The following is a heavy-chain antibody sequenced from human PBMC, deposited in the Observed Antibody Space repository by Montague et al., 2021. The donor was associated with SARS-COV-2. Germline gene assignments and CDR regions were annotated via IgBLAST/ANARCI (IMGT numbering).Heavy chain of an antibody. D-gene: IGHD3-10*01. V-gene: IGHV3-21*01. Sequence: SPRLSCAASGFTFSSYSMNWVRQAPGKGLEWVSSISSSSSYIYYADSVKGRFTISRDNAKNSLYPQMNSLRAEDTAVYYCARDFGYYYGSGSYPTFDYWGQGTLVTVSS. CDR2: ISSSSSYI. CDR1: GFTFSSYS. CDR3: ARDFGYYYGSGSYPTFDY. J-gene: IGHJ4*02.